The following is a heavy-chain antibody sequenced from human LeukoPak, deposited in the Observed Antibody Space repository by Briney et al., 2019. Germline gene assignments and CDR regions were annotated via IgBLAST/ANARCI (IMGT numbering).Heavy chain of an antibody. D-gene: IGHD2-2*01. J-gene: IGHJ3*02. CDR2: SYQSAST. CDR1: GYSISSDYY. Sequence: PSETLSLTCAVSGYSISSDYYWGWIRQPPGKGLEWIGSSYQSASTYYNPSLKSRVSISVDTSKNQFSLKLSSVTAADTAVYYCARHLGEYCSSTSCVSAAFDIWGQGTMVTVSS. V-gene: IGHV4-38-2*01. CDR3: ARHLGEYCSSTSCVSAAFDI.